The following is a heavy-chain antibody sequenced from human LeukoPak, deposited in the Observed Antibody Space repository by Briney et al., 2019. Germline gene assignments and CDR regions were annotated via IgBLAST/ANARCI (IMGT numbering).Heavy chain of an antibody. J-gene: IGHJ4*02. Sequence: PGGSLRLSCAASGFTFSSYGMHWVRQAPGKGLEWVAFIRYDGSNKYYADSVKGRFTISRDNAKNSLYLQMNSLRAEDTAVYYCARTTDYYDSIPDFDYWGQGTLVTVSS. CDR2: IRYDGSNK. D-gene: IGHD3-22*01. CDR3: ARTTDYYDSIPDFDY. CDR1: GFTFSSYG. V-gene: IGHV3-30*02.